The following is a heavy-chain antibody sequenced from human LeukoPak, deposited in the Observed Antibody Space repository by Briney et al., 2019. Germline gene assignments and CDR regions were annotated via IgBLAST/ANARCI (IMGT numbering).Heavy chain of an antibody. CDR1: GFTFSSYW. Sequence: PGGSLRLSCAASGFTFSSYWMSWVRQAPGKGLEWVGNIKQDGSEKYYVDSVKGRFTISRDNAKNSLYLQMNSLRAEDTAVYYCARDFDYYDFWNGYYLAGFWGQGTLVTVSS. J-gene: IGHJ4*02. CDR3: ARDFDYYDFWNGYYLAGF. V-gene: IGHV3-7*01. D-gene: IGHD3-3*01. CDR2: IKQDGSEK.